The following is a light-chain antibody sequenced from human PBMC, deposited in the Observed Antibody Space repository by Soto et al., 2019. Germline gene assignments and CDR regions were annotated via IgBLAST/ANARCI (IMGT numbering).Light chain of an antibody. CDR1: QSRLHSNGYNY. CDR2: LGS. J-gene: IGKJ2*01. V-gene: IGKV2-28*01. CDR3: MQALQTPYT. Sequence: DIVMTQSPLSLPVTPGEPASISCRSSQSRLHSNGYNYLDWYLQKPGQSPQLLIYLGSNRASGVPDRFSGSGSGTDFTLKISRVEAEDVGDYYCMQALQTPYTFGHGTKLEIK.